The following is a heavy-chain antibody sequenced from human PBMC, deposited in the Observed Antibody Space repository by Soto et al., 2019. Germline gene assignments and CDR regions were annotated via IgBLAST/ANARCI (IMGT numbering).Heavy chain of an antibody. Sequence: QVPLVESGGGVVQPGRSLSLSCAASGFTFSSYAMHWVRQAPGQGLEWVALISYDGSNKYYADSVQGRFTISRDNYKNTLYLQMNSLRPEDTAVYHCARDQGATTLYYHGMEVWCQGTTVTVSS. D-gene: IGHD1-1*01. CDR3: ARDQGATTLYYHGMEV. CDR2: ISYDGSNK. J-gene: IGHJ6*02. V-gene: IGHV3-30-3*01. CDR1: GFTFSSYA.